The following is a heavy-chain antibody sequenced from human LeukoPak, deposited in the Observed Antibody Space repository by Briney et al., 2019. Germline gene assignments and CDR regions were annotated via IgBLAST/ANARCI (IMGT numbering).Heavy chain of an antibody. D-gene: IGHD6-13*01. Sequence: PGGSLRLSCAASGFTFSSYGMHWVRQVPGKGLEWVAVISYDGSNKYYADSVKGRFTISRDNSKNTLYLQMNSLRAEDTAVYYCARDSDHSSSWSPLYYFDYWGQGTLVTVSS. V-gene: IGHV3-30*03. J-gene: IGHJ4*02. CDR2: ISYDGSNK. CDR1: GFTFSSYG. CDR3: ARDSDHSSSWSPLYYFDY.